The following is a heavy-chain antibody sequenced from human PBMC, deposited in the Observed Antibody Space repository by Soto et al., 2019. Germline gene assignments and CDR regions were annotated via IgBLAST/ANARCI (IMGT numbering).Heavy chain of an antibody. CDR3: ARGRSPAVAGGNYYYGMDV. J-gene: IGHJ6*02. D-gene: IGHD6-19*01. CDR1: GYTFTSYG. Sequence: ASVKVSCKASGYTFTSYGISWVRQAPGQGLEWMGWISAYNGNTNYAQKLQGRVTMTTDTSTSTAYMELRSLRSAADTAVYYCARGRSPAVAGGNYYYGMDVWGQGTTVTVSS. CDR2: ISAYNGNT. V-gene: IGHV1-18*04.